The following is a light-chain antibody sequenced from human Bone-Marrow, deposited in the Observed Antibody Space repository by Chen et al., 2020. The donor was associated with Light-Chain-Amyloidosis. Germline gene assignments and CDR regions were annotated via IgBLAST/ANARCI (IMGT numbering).Light chain of an antibody. J-gene: IGLJ2*01. CDR2: RDT. CDR1: DLPTKS. Sequence: SYELTQPPSVSVSPGQTARITCSGDDLPTKSAYWYQRKPSQAPVLVIQRDTARPSGISERFSGSSSGTTATLTISGVQAEDEADYHCQSADSSGTYEVIFGGGTKLTVL. CDR3: QSADSSGTYEVI. V-gene: IGLV3-25*03.